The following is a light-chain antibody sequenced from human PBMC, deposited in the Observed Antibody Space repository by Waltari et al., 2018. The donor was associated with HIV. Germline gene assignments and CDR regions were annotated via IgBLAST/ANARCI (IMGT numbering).Light chain of an antibody. V-gene: IGKV4-1*01. CDR3: QQYYSTPLT. CDR2: WAS. CDR1: QRVLYSSNNKNY. Sequence: DIVMTQSPDSLVVSLGERATIHCKSSQRVLYSSNNKNYLAWYQQKPGQPPKLLIYWASTRESGVPDRFSGSGSGTDFTLTISSLQAEDVAVYYCQQYYSTPLTFGGGTKVEIK. J-gene: IGKJ4*01.